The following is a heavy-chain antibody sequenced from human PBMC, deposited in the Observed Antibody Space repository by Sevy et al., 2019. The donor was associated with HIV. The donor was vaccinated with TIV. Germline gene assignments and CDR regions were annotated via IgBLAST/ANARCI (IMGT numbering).Heavy chain of an antibody. CDR2: IQHSGST. V-gene: IGHV4-59*01. Sequence: SETLSLTCSVSDGSISTYYWNWIRQPPGKGLEWIGSIQHSGSTNYSPSLKSRVTISVDTSKNQFSPNLSSVTAADTAVYFCARGLALGYWGQGTLVTVSS. J-gene: IGHJ4*02. D-gene: IGHD3-3*02. CDR1: DGSISTYY. CDR3: ARGLALGY.